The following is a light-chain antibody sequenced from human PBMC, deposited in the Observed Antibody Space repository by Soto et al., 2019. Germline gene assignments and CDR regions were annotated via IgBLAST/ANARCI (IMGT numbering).Light chain of an antibody. CDR2: TVS. J-gene: IGKJ1*01. Sequence: DIHMTQSPSTLTASVGDRVTITCRTSQTINNWLAWSQQKPGKAPKLLINTVSSLETGVPSRFSDSGSGTEFTLTISSLQPDDFAAYYCQQYAYYPWTFGQGTKVEMK. CDR3: QQYAYYPWT. CDR1: QTINNW. V-gene: IGKV1-5*01.